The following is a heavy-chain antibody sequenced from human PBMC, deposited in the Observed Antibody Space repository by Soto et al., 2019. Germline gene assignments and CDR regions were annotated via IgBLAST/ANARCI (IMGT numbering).Heavy chain of an antibody. D-gene: IGHD3-10*01. CDR1: GGSISSGDYY. CDR2: IYYSGST. CDR3: AGVGGFGATTIAY. J-gene: IGHJ4*02. V-gene: IGHV4-30-4*01. Sequence: QVQLQESGPGLVKPSQTLSLTCTVSGGSISSGDYYWSWIRQPPGKGLEWIGYIYYSGSTYYNPSLTRRVTISVAPSKNQSSLKLGSVTAADPAVYCCAGVGGFGATTIAYWGQGTLVTVSS.